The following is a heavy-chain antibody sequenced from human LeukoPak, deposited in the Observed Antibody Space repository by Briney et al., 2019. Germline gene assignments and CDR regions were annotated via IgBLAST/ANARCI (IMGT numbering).Heavy chain of an antibody. CDR2: ISWNSGSI. CDR3: AKDFVWAQLVRGGAFDY. CDR1: GFTFDDYA. V-gene: IGHV3-9*01. J-gene: IGHJ4*02. D-gene: IGHD6-13*01. Sequence: PGGSLRLSCATSGFTFDDYAMHWVRQAPGKGLEWVSGISWNSGSIGYADSVKGRFTISRDNAKNSLYLQMNSLRAEDTALYYCAKDFVWAQLVRGGAFDYWGQGTLVTVSS.